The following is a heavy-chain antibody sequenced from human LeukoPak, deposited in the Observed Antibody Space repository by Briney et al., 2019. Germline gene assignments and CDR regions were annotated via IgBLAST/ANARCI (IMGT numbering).Heavy chain of an antibody. CDR1: GYTFTSYG. Sequence: ASVKVSCKASGYTFTSYGISWVRQAPGQGLEWMGWISAYNGNTNYAQKLQGRVTMTTDTSTSTAYMELRSLRSDDTAVYHCARGGEDILTGYYRAFDYWGQGTLVTVSS. D-gene: IGHD3-9*01. J-gene: IGHJ4*02. V-gene: IGHV1-18*04. CDR3: ARGGEDILTGYYRAFDY. CDR2: ISAYNGNT.